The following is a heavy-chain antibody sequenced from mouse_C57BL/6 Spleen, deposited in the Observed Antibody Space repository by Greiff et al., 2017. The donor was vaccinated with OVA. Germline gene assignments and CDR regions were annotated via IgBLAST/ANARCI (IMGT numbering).Heavy chain of an antibody. V-gene: IGHV5-16*01. D-gene: IGHD1-1*01. J-gene: IGHJ1*03. Sequence: EVQLQESEGGLVQPGSSMKLSCTASGFTFSDYYMAWVRQVPEKGLEWVANINYDGSSTYYLDSLKSRFIISRDNAKNILYLQMSSLKSEDTATYYCAREEGSSSWYFDVWGTGTTVTVSS. CDR3: AREEGSSSWYFDV. CDR2: INYDGSST. CDR1: GFTFSDYY.